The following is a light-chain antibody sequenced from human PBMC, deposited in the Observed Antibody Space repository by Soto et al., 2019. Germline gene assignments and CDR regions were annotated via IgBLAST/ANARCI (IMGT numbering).Light chain of an antibody. CDR1: SSNIGSNT. J-gene: IGLJ3*02. Sequence: QSVLTQPPSASGTPGQRVTISCARRSSNIGSNTVNWYQQLPGTAPKLLIYSNNQRPSGVPDRFSGSKSGTSASLAISGLQSEDEADYYCAAWDDSLNGWVFGGGTQLTVL. CDR2: SNN. CDR3: AAWDDSLNGWV. V-gene: IGLV1-44*01.